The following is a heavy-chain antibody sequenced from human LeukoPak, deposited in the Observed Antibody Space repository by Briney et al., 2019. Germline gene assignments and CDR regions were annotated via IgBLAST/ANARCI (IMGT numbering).Heavy chain of an antibody. Sequence: GGSLRLSCAASGFTFSGYAMSWVRQAPGKGLEWVSAISGSGGSTYYADSVKGRFTISRDNSKNTLYLQMNSLRAEDTAVYYCAKGAHYYGSGRSNYYGMDVWGKGTTVTVSS. J-gene: IGHJ6*04. CDR1: GFTFSGYA. CDR2: ISGSGGST. V-gene: IGHV3-23*01. D-gene: IGHD3-10*01. CDR3: AKGAHYYGSGRSNYYGMDV.